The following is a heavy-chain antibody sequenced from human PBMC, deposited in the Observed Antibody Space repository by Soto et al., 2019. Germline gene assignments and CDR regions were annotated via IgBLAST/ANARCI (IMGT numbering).Heavy chain of an antibody. V-gene: IGHV1-69*13. CDR2: ITPIFGTA. CDR1: VGTFSSYA. Sequence: SVKVSCKASVGTFSSYAISWVRQAPGQVLEWMRGITPIFGTANYAQKFQGRVTITADESTSTAYMELSSLRSEDTAVYYCARIRERTVNYPWFDPWGQGTLVTVSS. D-gene: IGHD1-1*01. CDR3: ARIRERTVNYPWFDP. J-gene: IGHJ5*02.